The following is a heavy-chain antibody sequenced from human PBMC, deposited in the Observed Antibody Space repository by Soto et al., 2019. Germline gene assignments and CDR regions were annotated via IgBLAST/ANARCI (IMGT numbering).Heavy chain of an antibody. Sequence: ASVKVSCKASGYTFTSYGISWVRQAPGQGLEWMGWISAYNGNTNYAQKLQGRVTMTTDTSTSTAYMELRSLRSDDTAVYYCARVSGLRFLEWLLYGWFDPWGQGTLVTVSS. CDR2: ISAYNGNT. D-gene: IGHD3-3*01. J-gene: IGHJ5*02. CDR1: GYTFTSYG. CDR3: ARVSGLRFLEWLLYGWFDP. V-gene: IGHV1-18*01.